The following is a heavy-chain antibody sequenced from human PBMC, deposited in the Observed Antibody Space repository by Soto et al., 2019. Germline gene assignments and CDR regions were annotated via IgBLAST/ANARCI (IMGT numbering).Heavy chain of an antibody. CDR1: GGSISSYY. CDR3: ARDRYDILTGPWGGYYDYYGMDV. Sequence: SETLSLTCTVSGGSISSYYWSWIRQPAGKGLEWIGRIYTSGSTNYNPSLKSRVTMSVDTSKNQFSLNLSSVTAADTAVYYCARDRYDILTGPWGGYYDYYGMDVWGQGTTVTVSS. J-gene: IGHJ6*02. V-gene: IGHV4-4*07. CDR2: IYTSGST. D-gene: IGHD3-9*01.